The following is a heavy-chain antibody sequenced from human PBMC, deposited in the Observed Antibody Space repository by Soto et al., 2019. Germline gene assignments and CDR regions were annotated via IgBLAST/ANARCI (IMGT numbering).Heavy chain of an antibody. D-gene: IGHD6-19*01. Sequence: GGSLRLSCAASGFDFYSYLMTWVRQAPEKGLEWVSRISGSSESTFYADSVKGRFTISRDNAKNTLYLQMNSLRAEDTAVYYCAKESSGWYDGYFDYWGQGALVTVSS. CDR2: ISGSSEST. CDR3: AKESSGWYDGYFDY. CDR1: GFDFYSYL. V-gene: IGHV3-23*01. J-gene: IGHJ4*02.